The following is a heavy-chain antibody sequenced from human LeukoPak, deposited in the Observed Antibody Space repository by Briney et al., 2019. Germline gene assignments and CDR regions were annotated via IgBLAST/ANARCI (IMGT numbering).Heavy chain of an antibody. Sequence: SETLSLTCTVSGGSISSYYWSWIRQPPGKGLEWIGYIYYSGSTNYNPSLKSRVTISVDTSKNQFSLKLSSVTAADTAVYYCARVFGSSWFIDYWGQGTLVTVSS. J-gene: IGHJ4*02. V-gene: IGHV4-59*01. CDR1: GGSISSYY. CDR3: ARVFGSSWFIDY. CDR2: IYYSGST. D-gene: IGHD6-13*01.